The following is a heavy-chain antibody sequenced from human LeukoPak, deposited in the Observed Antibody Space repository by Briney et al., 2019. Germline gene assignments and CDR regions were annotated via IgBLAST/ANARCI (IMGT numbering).Heavy chain of an antibody. D-gene: IGHD5-12*01. J-gene: IGHJ4*02. CDR2: ISYDGSNK. Sequence: GGSLRLSCAASGFTFSSYGMHWVRQAPGKGLEWVAVISYDGSNKYYADSVKGRFTIYRDNSKNTLYLQMNSLRAEDTAVYYCAKDPSNSGYGPPLWGQGTLVTVSS. CDR3: AKDPSNSGYGPPL. V-gene: IGHV3-30*18. CDR1: GFTFSSYG.